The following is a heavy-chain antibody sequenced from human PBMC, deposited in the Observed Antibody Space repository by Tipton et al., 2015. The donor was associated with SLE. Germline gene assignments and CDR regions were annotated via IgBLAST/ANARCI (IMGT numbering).Heavy chain of an antibody. CDR2: IYTSGST. J-gene: IGHJ3*02. Sequence: TLSLTCTVSGGSISCGSYYWSWIRQPAGKGLEWIGHIYTSGSTNYNPSRKSRVTISVDTSKNQFPLKLSSVTAADTAVYYCARDPQSKSAFDIWGQGTMVTVSS. CDR1: GGSISCGSYY. V-gene: IGHV4-61*09. CDR3: ARDPQSKSAFDI.